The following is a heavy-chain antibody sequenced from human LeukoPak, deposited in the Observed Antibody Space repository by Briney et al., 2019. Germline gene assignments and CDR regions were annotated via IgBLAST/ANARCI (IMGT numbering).Heavy chain of an antibody. CDR1: GFTFSSYG. D-gene: IGHD3-10*01. V-gene: IGHV3-33*06. Sequence: PGRSLRLSCAASGFTFSSYGMHWVRQAPGKGLEWVAVIWYDGSNKYYADSVKGRFTISRDNSKNTLYLQMNSLRAEDTAVYYCAKVGAYGPHGYAFDIWGQGTMVTVSS. J-gene: IGHJ3*02. CDR3: AKVGAYGPHGYAFDI. CDR2: IWYDGSNK.